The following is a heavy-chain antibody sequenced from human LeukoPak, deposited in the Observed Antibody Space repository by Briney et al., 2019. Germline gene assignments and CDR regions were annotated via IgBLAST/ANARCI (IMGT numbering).Heavy chain of an antibody. D-gene: IGHD3-3*01. CDR1: GGTFSSYA. CDR3: ARDGLSYYDFWSGYFSPRYGMDV. V-gene: IGHV1-18*01. J-gene: IGHJ6*02. Sequence: ASVKVSCKASGGTFSSYAISWVRQAPGQGLEWMGWISAYNGNTNYAQKLQGRVTMTTDTSTSTAYMELRSLRSDDTAVYYCARDGLSYYDFWSGYFSPRYGMDVWGQGTTVTGSS. CDR2: ISAYNGNT.